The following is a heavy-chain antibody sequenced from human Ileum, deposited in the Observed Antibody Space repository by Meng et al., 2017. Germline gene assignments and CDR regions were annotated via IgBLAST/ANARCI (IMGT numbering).Heavy chain of an antibody. Sequence: QVQLQESGPGLVKPSQTLSLTCSVSGGSFSSDNYYWTWIRQTPGKGLEWIGLTYYNGSPFYNPSLRSRVTMSVDTSKDQFSLKLTSVTAADTAVYYCARERRHYYGSGSFDYWGQGILVTVSS. V-gene: IGHV4-30-4*01. D-gene: IGHD3-10*01. CDR3: ARERRHYYGSGSFDY. CDR2: TYYNGSP. CDR1: GGSFSSDNYY. J-gene: IGHJ4*02.